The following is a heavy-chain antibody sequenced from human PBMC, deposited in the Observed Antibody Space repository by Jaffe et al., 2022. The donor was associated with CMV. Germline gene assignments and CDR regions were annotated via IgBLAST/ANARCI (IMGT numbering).Heavy chain of an antibody. CDR3: ARDSGSYTDFDY. V-gene: IGHV3-21*01. CDR2: ISFSVSDI. Sequence: VQLVESGGGLVKPGESLRLSCAASGFTFSNFVMNWVRQAPGKGLEWVSSISFSVSDIHYADSVKGRFTVSRDNAKNSLYLQMNSLRAEDTAVYYCARDSGSYTDFDYWGQGTLVTVSS. J-gene: IGHJ4*02. CDR1: GFTFSNFV. D-gene: IGHD1-26*01.